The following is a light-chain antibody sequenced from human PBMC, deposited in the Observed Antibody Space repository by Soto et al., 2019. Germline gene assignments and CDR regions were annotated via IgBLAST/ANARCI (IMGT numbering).Light chain of an antibody. V-gene: IGLV2-14*01. J-gene: IGLJ1*01. CDR3: SSYTTRNTEV. Sequence: QSALTQPASVSGSPGQSITISCTGTSSDVGAFNYVSWYQQHPGKAPQLIIYDVSSRPSGVSNRFSASKSGNTASLTISGLQAEDEADYYCSSYTTRNTEVFGTGTKVTVL. CDR2: DVS. CDR1: SSDVGAFNY.